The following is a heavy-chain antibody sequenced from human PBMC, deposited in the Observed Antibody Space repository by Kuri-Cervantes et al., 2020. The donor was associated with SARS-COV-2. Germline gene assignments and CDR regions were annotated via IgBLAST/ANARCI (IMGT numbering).Heavy chain of an antibody. D-gene: IGHD2-2*01. CDR3: ARDLTDIVVVPAAPAGDAFDI. V-gene: IGHV3-21*01. Sequence: GGSLRLSCAASGFTFSSYSMNWVRQAPGKGLEWVSSISSSSSYIYYADSVKGRFTISRDNAKNSLYLQMNSLRAEDTAVYYCARDLTDIVVVPAAPAGDAFDILGQGTMVTVSS. CDR2: ISSSSSYI. J-gene: IGHJ3*02. CDR1: GFTFSSYS.